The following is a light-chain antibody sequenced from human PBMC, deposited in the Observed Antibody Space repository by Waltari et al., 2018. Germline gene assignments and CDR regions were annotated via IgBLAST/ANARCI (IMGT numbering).Light chain of an antibody. V-gene: IGKV3-20*01. CDR2: GVS. CDR1: QSVSIF. CDR3: HQYGSSPPLT. Sequence: IVLTQSPGTLSLSPGERATLSCRASQSVSIFLAWYQQKPGQAPRLLIHGVSSGSAGIPDRFSGSGSGTEFTLTISRLEPEDFAVDYCHQYGSSPPLTFGGGTKVEIK. J-gene: IGKJ4*01.